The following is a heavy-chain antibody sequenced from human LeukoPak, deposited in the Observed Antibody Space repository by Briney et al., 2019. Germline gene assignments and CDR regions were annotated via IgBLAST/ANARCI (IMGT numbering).Heavy chain of an antibody. Sequence: GGSLRLSCTASGFTFGDYAMSWVRQAPGKELEWVGFIRSKAYGGTTEYAASVKGRFTISRDDSKSIAYLQMNSLKTEDTAVYYCTRASMVRGVVDWFDPWGQGTLVTVSS. CDR2: IRSKAYGGTT. CDR3: TRASMVRGVVDWFDP. CDR1: GFTFGDYA. D-gene: IGHD3-10*01. J-gene: IGHJ5*02. V-gene: IGHV3-49*04.